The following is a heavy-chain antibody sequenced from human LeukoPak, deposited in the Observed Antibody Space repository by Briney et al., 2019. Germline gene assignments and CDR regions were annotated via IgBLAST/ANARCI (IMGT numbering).Heavy chain of an antibody. CDR2: ISGSGDST. V-gene: IGHV3-23*01. Sequence: GETLRLSCAASGFTFNTYVMNWVRQPPGKGLEWVSSISGSGDSTFYADSVKGRFTISRDNSKNSLYLQINSLRAEDTAVYYCARDSGGYFDRNHFGYWGQGTLVTVSS. J-gene: IGHJ4*02. D-gene: IGHD3-9*01. CDR1: GFTFNTYV. CDR3: ARDSGGYFDRNHFGY.